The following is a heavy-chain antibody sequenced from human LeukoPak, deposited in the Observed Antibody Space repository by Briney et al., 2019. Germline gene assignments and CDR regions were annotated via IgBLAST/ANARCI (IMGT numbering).Heavy chain of an antibody. CDR1: GFTFSSYS. Sequence: GGSLRLSCAASGFTFSSYSMNWVRQAPGKGLEWVSSISSSSYIYYADSVKGRFTISRDNAKNSLYLQMNSLRAEDTAVYYCATRRVVIWSFTPPSYFQHWGQGTLVTVSS. V-gene: IGHV3-21*01. CDR2: ISSSSYI. D-gene: IGHD3-22*01. CDR3: ATRRVVIWSFTPPSYFQH. J-gene: IGHJ1*01.